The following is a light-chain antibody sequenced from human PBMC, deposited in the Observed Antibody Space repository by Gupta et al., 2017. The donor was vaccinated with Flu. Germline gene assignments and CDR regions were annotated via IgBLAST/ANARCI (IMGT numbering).Light chain of an antibody. J-gene: IGLJ3*02. V-gene: IGLV2-11*01. Sequence: QSALTQPRPVSGSPGQSVTITCTGPTSDFASYPHVSWYQQRPGKAPKLLIFDANKRPSGVPDRFLGSTSGNTPSLIISGLQTEDEADYSCCAYAGYHTWVFGGATKLPVL. CDR2: DAN. CDR1: TSDFASYPH. CDR3: CAYAGYHTWV.